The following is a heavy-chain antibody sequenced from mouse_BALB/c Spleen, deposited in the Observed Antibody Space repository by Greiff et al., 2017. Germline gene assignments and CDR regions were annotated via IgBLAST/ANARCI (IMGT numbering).Heavy chain of an antibody. CDR2: ISSGSSTI. Sequence: EVKLEESGGGLVQPGGSRKLSCAASGFTFSSFGMHWVRQAPEKGLEWVAYISSGSSTIYYADTVKGRFTISRDNPKNTLFLQMTSLRSEDTAMYYCARYYGSSWAMDYWGQGTSVTVSS. CDR1: GFTFSSFG. V-gene: IGHV5-17*02. CDR3: ARYYGSSWAMDY. D-gene: IGHD1-1*01. J-gene: IGHJ4*01.